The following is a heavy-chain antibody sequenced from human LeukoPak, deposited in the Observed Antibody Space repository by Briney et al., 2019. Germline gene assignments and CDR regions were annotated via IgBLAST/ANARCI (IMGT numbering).Heavy chain of an antibody. Sequence: ETLSLTCPVFGGSVSSGSYYWSWIRQPPGKGLEWIGYIYYSGSTKYNPSLKSRVTMSVDTSKNQFSLKLSSVTAADTAAYYCARGAYYDSSGYDYWGQGTLVTVSS. J-gene: IGHJ4*02. D-gene: IGHD3-22*01. V-gene: IGHV4-61*01. CDR2: IYYSGST. CDR1: GGSVSSGSYY. CDR3: ARGAYYDSSGYDY.